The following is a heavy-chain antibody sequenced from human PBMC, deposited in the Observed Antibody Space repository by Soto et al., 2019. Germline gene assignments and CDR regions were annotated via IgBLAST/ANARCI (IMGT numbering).Heavy chain of an antibody. CDR1: GFSLSNARMG. D-gene: IGHD2-15*01. V-gene: IGHV2-26*01. Sequence: QVTLKESGPVLVNPTETLTLTCTVSGFSLSNARMGVSWIRQPPGKALEWLAHIFSNDEKSYSTSLKSRLTISKDTSKSQVVLTMTNMDPVDTATYYCARLLGYCSGGSCYSVGMDVWGQGTTVTVSS. CDR3: ARLLGYCSGGSCYSVGMDV. J-gene: IGHJ6*02. CDR2: IFSNDEK.